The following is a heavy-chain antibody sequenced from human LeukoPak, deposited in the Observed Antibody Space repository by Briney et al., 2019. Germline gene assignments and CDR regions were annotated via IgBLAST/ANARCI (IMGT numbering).Heavy chain of an antibody. CDR2: IIPIFGTA. CDR1: GGTFSSYA. CDR3: ALGPAYCSGGSCYTIGY. V-gene: IGHV1-69*13. Sequence: ASVKVSCKASGGTFSSYAISWVRQAPGQGLEWMGGIIPIFGTANYAQKFQGRVTITADESTSTAYMELSSLRSEDTAVYYCALGPAYCSGGSCYTIGYWGQGTLVTVSS. D-gene: IGHD2-15*01. J-gene: IGHJ4*02.